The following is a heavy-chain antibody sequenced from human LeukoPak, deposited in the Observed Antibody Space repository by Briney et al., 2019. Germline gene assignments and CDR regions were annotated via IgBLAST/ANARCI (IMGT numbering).Heavy chain of an antibody. CDR3: ARWEGGSYYDFDD. CDR2: ITHSGST. CDR1: GGSFSVYY. D-gene: IGHD1-26*01. Sequence: SETLSLTCAVYGGSFSVYYWSGIPPPPGRGVECIGEITHSGSTKHNPSLKSRVPISVHTPKNHFSLTLSSVPPAHTRVYFCARWEGGSYYDFDDWGQGTLVTASS. V-gene: IGHV4-34*01. J-gene: IGHJ4*02.